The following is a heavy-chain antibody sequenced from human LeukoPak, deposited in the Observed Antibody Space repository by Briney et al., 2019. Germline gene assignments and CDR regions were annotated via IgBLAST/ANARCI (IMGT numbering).Heavy chain of an antibody. CDR2: IIPIFGKA. V-gene: IGHV1-69*05. D-gene: IGHD1-26*01. Sequence: SVKVSCKASGCTFSSYAISWVRQAPGQGLEWMGGIIPIFGKANYAQKFQGRVTITTDESTSTAYMELSSLRSEATAVYYCARGRRWELLLVYWGQGTLVTVSS. CDR3: ARGRRWELLLVY. J-gene: IGHJ4*02. CDR1: GCTFSSYA.